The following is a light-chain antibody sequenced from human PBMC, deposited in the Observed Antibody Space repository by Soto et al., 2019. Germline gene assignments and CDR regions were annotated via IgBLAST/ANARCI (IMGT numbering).Light chain of an antibody. CDR2: GAS. J-gene: IGKJ5*01. CDR1: KSISGK. Sequence: EIEMTQSPATLSVSPGERATLSCRASKSISGKLGWYQQRPGQAPRVLIYGASTRATGIPDRFSGSGSGTEFTLTISSLQSEDFAVYYCQQYNTWRSITFGQGTRLEIK. CDR3: QQYNTWRSIT. V-gene: IGKV3-15*01.